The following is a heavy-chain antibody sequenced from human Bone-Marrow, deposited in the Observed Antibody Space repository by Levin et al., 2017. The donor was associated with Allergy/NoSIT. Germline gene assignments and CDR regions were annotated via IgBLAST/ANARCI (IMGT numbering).Heavy chain of an antibody. Sequence: GGSLRLSCAASGFTFSRNGMHWVRQAPGKGLEWVAHISYDGNKIYYADSVKGRITISRDNSKNTLYLQMNTLRTEDTALYYCAKGGEAGRSVVYWFETWGQGTLVTVSS. CDR1: GFTFSRNG. J-gene: IGHJ5*02. CDR2: ISYDGNKI. V-gene: IGHV3-30*18. CDR3: AKGGEAGRSVVYWFET. D-gene: IGHD3-16*01.